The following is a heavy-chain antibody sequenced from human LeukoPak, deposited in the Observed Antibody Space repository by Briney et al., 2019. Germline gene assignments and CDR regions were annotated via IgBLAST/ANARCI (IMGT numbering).Heavy chain of an antibody. V-gene: IGHV3-23*01. J-gene: IGHJ2*01. D-gene: IGHD3-10*01. CDR1: GFSFSSHG. CDR2: ISSGSDYT. CDR3: AKIGVIGKWYYDI. Sequence: GGSLRLSCAASGFSFSSHGMSWVRLAPGKGPEWVSSISSGSDYTFYADSVKGRFIVSRDNSKNTLYLQMYSLRAGDTAVYYCAKIGVIGKWYYDIWGRGTLVTVSS.